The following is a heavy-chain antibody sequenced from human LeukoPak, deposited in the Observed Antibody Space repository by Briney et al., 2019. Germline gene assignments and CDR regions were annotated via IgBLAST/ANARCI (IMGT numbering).Heavy chain of an antibody. Sequence: SETLSLTCTVSGYSISSGYSWGWIRQPPGKGLEWIGNIHHSGSTYYNPSLQSRVTISGDTSENQFSLKLRSVTAADTAVYYCARNRVVGAPNFDYWGQGTLVTVFS. V-gene: IGHV4-38-2*02. J-gene: IGHJ4*02. CDR1: GYSISSGYS. D-gene: IGHD1-26*01. CDR2: IHHSGST. CDR3: ARNRVVGAPNFDY.